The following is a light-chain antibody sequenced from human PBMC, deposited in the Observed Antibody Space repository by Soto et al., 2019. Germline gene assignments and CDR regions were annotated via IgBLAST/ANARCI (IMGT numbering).Light chain of an antibody. V-gene: IGKV3-20*01. J-gene: IGKJ1*01. Sequence: EFVLTQSPGTLSVSPGETATLSCRAPQNILRNLAWYQHKPGQAPRLLIYGASSRATGIPDRFSGSGSGTDFTLTISRLEPEDFAVYYCQQYGSSPRTFGQGTKVDIK. CDR2: GAS. CDR1: QNILRN. CDR3: QQYGSSPRT.